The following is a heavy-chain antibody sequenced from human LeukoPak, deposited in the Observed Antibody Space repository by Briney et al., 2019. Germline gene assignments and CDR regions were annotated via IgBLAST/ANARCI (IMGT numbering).Heavy chain of an antibody. J-gene: IGHJ4*02. V-gene: IGHV3-74*01. CDR1: EFTFSSYW. Sequence: PGGSLRLSCAASEFTFSSYWMHWVRQAPGKGLVWVSRINSDGSSSRYADSVKGRFTISRDNAKNTLYLQMHGLTAEDTAVYYCARDYDSIFDYWGQGTLVTVSS. D-gene: IGHD3-3*01. CDR2: INSDGSSS. CDR3: ARDYDSIFDY.